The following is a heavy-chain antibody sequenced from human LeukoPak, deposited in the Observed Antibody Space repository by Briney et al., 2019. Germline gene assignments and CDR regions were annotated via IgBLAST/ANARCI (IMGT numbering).Heavy chain of an antibody. CDR2: IYYSGST. Sequence: PSETLSLTCAVYGGSFSGYYWSWIRQPPGKGLEWIGYIYYSGSTNYNPSLKSRVTISVDTSKNQFSLKLSSVTAADTAVYYCARGMYSSGWYWFDPWGQGTLVTVSS. D-gene: IGHD6-19*01. J-gene: IGHJ5*02. CDR1: GGSFSGYY. CDR3: ARGMYSSGWYWFDP. V-gene: IGHV4-59*01.